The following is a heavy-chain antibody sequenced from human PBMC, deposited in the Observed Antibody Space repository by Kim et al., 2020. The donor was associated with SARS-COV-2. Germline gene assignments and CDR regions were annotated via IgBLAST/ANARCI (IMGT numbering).Heavy chain of an antibody. CDR3: SMTMTFDI. CDR2: ISSSVCYS. V-gene: IGHV3-11*03. Sequence: GGSLRLSCEASGFTFSDSAMSWVRQAPGKGLEWVAYISSSVCYSNNSYSVKGRFTISRDNAEKSLSLQLHSQSAEDTDVDVCSMTMTFDI. CDR1: GFTFSDSA. J-gene: IGHJ3*02. D-gene: IGHD3-22*01.